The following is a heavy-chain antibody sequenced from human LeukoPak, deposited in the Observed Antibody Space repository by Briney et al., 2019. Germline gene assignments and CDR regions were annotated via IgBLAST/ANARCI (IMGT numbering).Heavy chain of an antibody. D-gene: IGHD2-2*01. J-gene: IGHJ5*01. CDR3: AKESRGYCSSTSCFGSPPWFDP. CDR2: INAGNGNT. V-gene: IGHV1-3*03. CDR1: GYTFTSYA. Sequence: ASVKVSCKASGYTFTSYAMHWVRQAPGQRLEWMGWINAGNGNTKYSQEFQGRVTITRDTSASTAYMELSSLRSEDMAVYYCAKESRGYCSSTSCFGSPPWFDPWGQGTLVTVSS.